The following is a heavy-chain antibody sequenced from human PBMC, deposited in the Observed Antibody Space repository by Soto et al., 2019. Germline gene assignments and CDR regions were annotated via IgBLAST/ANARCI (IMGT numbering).Heavy chain of an antibody. J-gene: IGHJ5*02. D-gene: IGHD6-6*01. V-gene: IGHV4-59*08. CDR1: GGSISSYY. Sequence: SETLSLTCTVSGGSISSYYWSWIRQPPGKGLEWIGYIYYSGSTNYNPYLKSRVTISGDTSKNQFSLKLSSVTAADTAVYYCARLDAYSSSSKNWFDPWGQGTLVTVSS. CDR2: IYYSGST. CDR3: ARLDAYSSSSKNWFDP.